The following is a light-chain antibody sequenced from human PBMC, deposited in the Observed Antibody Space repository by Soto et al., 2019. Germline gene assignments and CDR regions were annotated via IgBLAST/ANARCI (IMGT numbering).Light chain of an antibody. CDR2: EVS. Sequence: QSALTQPASVSGSPGQSITISCTGTSSDVGGYTYVSWYQQHSGRAPKLMIYEVSNRPSGVSNRFSGSKSGNTASLTISGLQAEDEADYYCSSYTTRNTVLFGGGTKVNVL. V-gene: IGLV2-14*01. CDR1: SSDVGGYTY. J-gene: IGLJ2*01. CDR3: SSYTTRNTVL.